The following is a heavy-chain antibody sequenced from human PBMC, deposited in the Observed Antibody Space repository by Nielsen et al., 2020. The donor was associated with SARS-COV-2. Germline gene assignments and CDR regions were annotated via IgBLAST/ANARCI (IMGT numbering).Heavy chain of an antibody. J-gene: IGHJ3*02. Sequence: GESLKISCAASGFTFSSYWMSWVRQAPGKGLEWVANIKQDGSEKYYVDSVKGRFTISRDNAKNSLYLQMNSLRAEDTAVYYCAKVDICSSTSCYDSAFDIWGQGTMVTVSS. V-gene: IGHV3-7*01. CDR2: IKQDGSEK. CDR1: GFTFSSYW. D-gene: IGHD2-2*01. CDR3: AKVDICSSTSCYDSAFDI.